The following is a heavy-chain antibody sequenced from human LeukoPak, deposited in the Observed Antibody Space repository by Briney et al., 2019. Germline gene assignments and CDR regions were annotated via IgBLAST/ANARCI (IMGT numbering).Heavy chain of an antibody. CDR1: GYTFTTYG. CDR3: ARTVTTSSYYFDY. V-gene: IGHV1-18*01. D-gene: IGHD4-17*01. Sequence: ASVKVSCKASGYTFTTYGVSWVRQAPGQGLEWMGWISGYVGNTNYAQKLRGRVTMTTDTSTSTAYMDLRSLRSDDTALYYCARTVTTSSYYFDYWGQGTLVTVSS. CDR2: ISGYVGNT. J-gene: IGHJ4*02.